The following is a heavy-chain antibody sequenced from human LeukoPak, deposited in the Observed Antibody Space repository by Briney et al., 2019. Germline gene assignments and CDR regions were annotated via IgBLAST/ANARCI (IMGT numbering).Heavy chain of an antibody. Sequence: GGSLRVSCSASGFTLNRSYLYWVRQAPGEGLEFVSHISSNVAITYYADSVKSRFTISRDNSKNTLYLQMSSLRADDTAVYYCVKGRIIAAPNNDFFDSWSQGALLTVSS. J-gene: IGHJ4*02. CDR2: ISSNVAIT. CDR1: GFTLNRSY. CDR3: VKGRIIAAPNNDFFDS. D-gene: IGHD6-13*01. V-gene: IGHV3-64D*06.